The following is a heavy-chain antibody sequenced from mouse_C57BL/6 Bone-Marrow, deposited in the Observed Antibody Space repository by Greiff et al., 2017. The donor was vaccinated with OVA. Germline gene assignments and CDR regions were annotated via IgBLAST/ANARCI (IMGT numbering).Heavy chain of an antibody. CDR3: AEGIYYDYLDWYFDV. D-gene: IGHD2-4*01. CDR2: INPNNGGT. V-gene: IGHV1-26*01. J-gene: IGHJ1*03. CDR1: GYTFTDYY. Sequence: EVQLQQSGPELVKPGASVKISCKASGYTFTDYYMNWVKQSHGKSLEWIGDINPNNGGTSYNQKFKGKATLTVDKSSSTAYMELRSLTSEDSAVYYCAEGIYYDYLDWYFDVWGTGTTVTVSS.